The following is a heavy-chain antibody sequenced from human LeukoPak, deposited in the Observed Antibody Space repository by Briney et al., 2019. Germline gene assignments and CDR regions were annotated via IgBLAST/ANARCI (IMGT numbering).Heavy chain of an antibody. CDR3: ARDTVHLGAPGENGDFFDC. V-gene: IGHV3-23*01. J-gene: IGHJ4*02. CDR1: GFTFSNYA. D-gene: IGHD3-16*01. Sequence: GGSLRLSCAASGFTFSNYAMSGVRQAPGKVLEWVSAVRVNTYYTDPLKGRFTISRDNAKNKLYLQMNRLSAEDTALYYCARDTVHLGAPGENGDFFDCWGPGTLVTVSS. CDR2: VRVNT.